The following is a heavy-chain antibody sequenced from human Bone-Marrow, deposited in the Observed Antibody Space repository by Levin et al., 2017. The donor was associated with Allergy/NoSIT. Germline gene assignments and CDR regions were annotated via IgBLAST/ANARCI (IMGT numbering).Heavy chain of an antibody. Sequence: GGSLRLSCAVSGFTFSIYAMSWVRQAPGKGLEWVSGISGSGDNTYYADSVKGRFTISRDNSKNTLYLQMNSLRADDTAVYYCANPTTVTTLSYWGQGTLVTVSA. D-gene: IGHD4-17*01. CDR1: GFTFSIYA. J-gene: IGHJ4*02. CDR3: ANPTTVTTLSY. V-gene: IGHV3-23*01. CDR2: ISGSGDNT.